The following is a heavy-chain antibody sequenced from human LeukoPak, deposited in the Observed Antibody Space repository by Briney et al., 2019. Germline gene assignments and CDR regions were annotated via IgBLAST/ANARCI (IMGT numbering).Heavy chain of an antibody. CDR1: GFTFSSYE. V-gene: IGHV3-7*01. D-gene: IGHD3-22*01. J-gene: IGHJ3*02. CDR2: IRRDGSET. CDR3: ARDDTHYGSSGSFYDAFDI. Sequence: GGSLRLSCAASGFTFSSYEMNWVRRAPGKGLEWVANIRRDGSETHYVDSVMGRFTISRDNAKNSLYLQMNSLRAEDTAVYYCARDDTHYGSSGSFYDAFDIWGQGTMVTVSS.